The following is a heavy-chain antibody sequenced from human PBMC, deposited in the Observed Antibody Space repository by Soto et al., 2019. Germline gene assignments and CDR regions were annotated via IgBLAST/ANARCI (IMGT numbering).Heavy chain of an antibody. J-gene: IGHJ6*02. V-gene: IGHV3-30-3*01. Sequence: LRLSCATSGFTFSSYAMHWVRQAPGKGLEWVAVISYDGSSKYYADSVKGRFTISRDNSKNTLYLQMNSLRPEDTALYYCARDRTAQYYYYGMDVWGQGTTVTVSS. CDR3: ARDRTAQYYYYGMDV. CDR2: ISYDGSSK. D-gene: IGHD2-21*02. CDR1: GFTFSSYA.